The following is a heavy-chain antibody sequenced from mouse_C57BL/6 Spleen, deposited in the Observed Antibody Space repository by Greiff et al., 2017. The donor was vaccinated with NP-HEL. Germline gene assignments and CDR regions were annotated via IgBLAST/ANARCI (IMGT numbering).Heavy chain of an antibody. V-gene: IGHV1-26*01. CDR2: INPNNGGT. J-gene: IGHJ2*01. Sequence: EVQLQQSGPELVKPGASVKISCKASGYTFTDYYMNWVKQSHGKSLEWIGDINPNNGGTSYNQKFKGKATLTVDKSSSTAYMELRSLASEDYAVYYCARRGAYDYDAFYYWGQGTTLTVSS. CDR3: ARRGAYDYDAFYY. CDR1: GYTFTDYY. D-gene: IGHD2-4*01.